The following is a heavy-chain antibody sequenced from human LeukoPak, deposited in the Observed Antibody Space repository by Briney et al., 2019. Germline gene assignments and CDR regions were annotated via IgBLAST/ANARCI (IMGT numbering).Heavy chain of an antibody. J-gene: IGHJ5*02. CDR2: ISYDGRKK. CDR3: AKGARGDYGDYFSWFVP. V-gene: IGHV3-30*18. CDR1: GFTFSSYG. D-gene: IGHD4-17*01. Sequence: PGRSLRLSCAASGFTFSSYGMHWVRQAPGKGLEWVAVISYDGRKKYHVNSVKGRVTISRDNSKNTLYLQMNSLRAEDSAVYYCAKGARGDYGDYFSWFVPWGEGTLVTVSS.